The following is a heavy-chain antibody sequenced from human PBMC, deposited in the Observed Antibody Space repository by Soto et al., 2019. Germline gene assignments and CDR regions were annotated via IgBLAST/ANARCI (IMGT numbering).Heavy chain of an antibody. CDR3: ARDGSANWYFDWYFDL. J-gene: IGHJ2*01. CDR1: GFTLSGYP. D-gene: IGHD2-2*01. V-gene: IGHV3-30-3*01. CDR2: SANDASSE. Sequence: QVQLVESGGGVVQGGGSLRLSCAASGFTLSGYPMHWVRQAPGKGLEWVAISANDASSEHYADSVKGRFTISRDNSENTLYLQMNILRAEDTALYYCARDGSANWYFDWYFDLWGRGTVVTVSS.